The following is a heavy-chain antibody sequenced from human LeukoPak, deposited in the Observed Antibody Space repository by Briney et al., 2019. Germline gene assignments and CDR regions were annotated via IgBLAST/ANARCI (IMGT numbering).Heavy chain of an antibody. J-gene: IGHJ5*02. CDR3: AGGKGKLIFGVVQGSGGWFDL. CDR1: GYTFTSCD. CDR2: MNPNSGNT. V-gene: IGHV1-8*03. Sequence: ATVYLTCTVSGYTFTSCDNYWVRQPPGQGLEWMGWMNPNSGNTGYTQKFQGRVTITRDTSISTAYMELSSLRSEDTAVYYCAGGKGKLIFGVVQGSGGWFDLWGKGTLVTVSS. D-gene: IGHD3-3*01.